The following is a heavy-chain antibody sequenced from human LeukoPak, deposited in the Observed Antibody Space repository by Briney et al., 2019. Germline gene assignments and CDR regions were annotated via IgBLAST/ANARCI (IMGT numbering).Heavy chain of an antibody. J-gene: IGHJ5*02. CDR2: FDQEDGET. CDR1: GYSLTDYP. D-gene: IGHD3-3*01. CDR3: AIDVSSEGFKLDP. V-gene: IGHV1-24*01. Sequence: VASVRVSCKVSGYSLTDYPMHWVRQVPGKGLEWMGGFDQEDGETFYAQKFQGRVTMTEDASTDTAYLELTSLTSEDTAVYYCAIDVSSEGFKLDPWGQGTLVTVSS.